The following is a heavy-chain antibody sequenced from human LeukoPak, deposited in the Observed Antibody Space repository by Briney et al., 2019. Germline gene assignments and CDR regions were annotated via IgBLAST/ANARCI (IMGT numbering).Heavy chain of an antibody. J-gene: IGHJ4*02. D-gene: IGHD2-8*01. CDR3: SRENGAFSTFGY. Sequence: PPEPLSLTCGVSGGSITSTNWWSWVRQPPGQGLEWIGEVSLSGLTNYNPSLSSRVIMALDTSKNHLSLNLTSVTAADTAVYYCSRENGAFSTFGYWGQGTLVTVPS. CDR1: GGSITSTNW. V-gene: IGHV4-4*03. CDR2: VSLSGLT.